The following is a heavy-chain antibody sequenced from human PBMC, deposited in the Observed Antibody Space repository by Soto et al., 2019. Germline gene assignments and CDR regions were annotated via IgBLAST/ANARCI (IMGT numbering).Heavy chain of an antibody. V-gene: IGHV4-31*03. CDR1: GGSISSGGYY. Sequence: SETLSLTCTVSGGSISSGGYYWSWIRQHPGKGLEWIGYIYYSGSTYYNPSLKSRVTISVDTSKNQFSLKLSSATAADTAVYYCARGGSSPYYFDYWGQGTLVTVSS. CDR2: IYYSGST. D-gene: IGHD6-6*01. J-gene: IGHJ4*02. CDR3: ARGGSSPYYFDY.